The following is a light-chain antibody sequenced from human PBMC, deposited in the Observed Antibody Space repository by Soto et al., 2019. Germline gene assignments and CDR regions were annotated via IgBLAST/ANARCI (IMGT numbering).Light chain of an antibody. CDR2: WAS. CDR1: QSVLYSSNNKNH. Sequence: DIVMTQSQDSLAVSLGERATINCKSSQSVLYSSNNKNHLAWYQQKSGQPPKLLIYWASTRESGVPDRFRGSGSGTDFTLTISSLQAEDVAFYYRQQYYSTPWSFGQGAKVEIK. V-gene: IGKV4-1*01. J-gene: IGKJ1*01. CDR3: QQYYSTPWS.